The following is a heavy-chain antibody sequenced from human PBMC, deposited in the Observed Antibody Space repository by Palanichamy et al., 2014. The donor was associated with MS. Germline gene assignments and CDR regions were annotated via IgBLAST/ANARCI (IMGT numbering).Heavy chain of an antibody. CDR2: ISHSGNT. CDR3: ARSGGSNSPPSG. J-gene: IGHJ4*02. D-gene: IGHD3-16*01. Sequence: QVQLQHGAAGLLKPSETLSLTCAVYGGSFSGYYWNWIRQSPGKGLEWVGEISHSGNTNYNPSLESRVTISMDTSKRQFSLNLSSVTAADTAVYYCARSGGSNSPPSGWGQGTLVTVSS. V-gene: IGHV4-34*01. CDR1: GGSFSGYY.